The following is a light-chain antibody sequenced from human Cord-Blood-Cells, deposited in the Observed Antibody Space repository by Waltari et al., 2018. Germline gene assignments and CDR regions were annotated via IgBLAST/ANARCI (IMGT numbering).Light chain of an antibody. V-gene: IGLV3-25*02. CDR3: QSADSSGTYVV. CDR1: ASPKQY. J-gene: IGLJ2*01. CDR2: KDS. Sequence: SYELTQPPPVSVSPGQTATITCSADASPKQYAYCYQQKPGQDPVLVIYKDSERPSGIPERFSGSSSGTTVTLTISGVQAEDEADYYCQSADSSGTYVVFGGGTKLTVL.